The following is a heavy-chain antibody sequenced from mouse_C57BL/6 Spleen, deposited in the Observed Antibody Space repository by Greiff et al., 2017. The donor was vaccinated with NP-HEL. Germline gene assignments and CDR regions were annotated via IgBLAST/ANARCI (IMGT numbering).Heavy chain of an antibody. J-gene: IGHJ2*01. CDR3: ARSGTVVKYYFDY. CDR2: IRNKANGYTT. V-gene: IGHV7-3*01. Sequence: EVKLMESGGGLVQPGGSLSLSCAASGFTFTDYYMSWVRQPPGKALEWLGFIRNKANGYTTEYSASVKGRFTISRDNSQSILYLQMNALRAEDSATYYCARSGTVVKYYFDYWGKGTTLTVSS. CDR1: GFTFTDYY. D-gene: IGHD1-1*01.